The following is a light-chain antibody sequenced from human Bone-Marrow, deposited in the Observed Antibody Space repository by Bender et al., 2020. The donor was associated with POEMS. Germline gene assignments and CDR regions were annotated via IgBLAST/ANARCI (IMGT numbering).Light chain of an antibody. CDR3: TSYTSASTYV. CDR2: EVT. J-gene: IGLJ1*01. CDR1: SSDISAYKY. V-gene: IGLV2-14*01. Sequence: QSALTQPASVSGSPGQSITVSCTGTSSDISAYKYVSWYQHHPGKAPKLLIYEVTHRPSGVSDRFSASKSGNTASLTISGLQAEDEADYFCTSYTSASTYVFGTGTKVTVL.